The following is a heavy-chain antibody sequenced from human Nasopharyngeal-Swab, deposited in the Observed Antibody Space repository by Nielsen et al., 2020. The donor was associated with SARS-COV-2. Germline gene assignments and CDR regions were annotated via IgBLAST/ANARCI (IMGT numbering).Heavy chain of an antibody. CDR1: GYTLTELS. CDR3: ATECPRDTLLTGYYGPNRY. Sequence: ASVKVSCKVSGYTLTELSMHWVRQAPGKGLEWMGGFDPEDGETIYAQKFQGRVTMTEDKSTDTAYMELSSLRSEDTAVYYCATECPRDTLLTGYYGPNRYWGQGTLVTVSS. CDR2: FDPEDGET. D-gene: IGHD3-9*01. V-gene: IGHV1-24*01. J-gene: IGHJ4*02.